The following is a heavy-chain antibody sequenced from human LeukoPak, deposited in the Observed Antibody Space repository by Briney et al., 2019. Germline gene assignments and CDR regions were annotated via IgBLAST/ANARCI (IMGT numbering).Heavy chain of an antibody. CDR3: ARVPPSAHQLLSSDY. Sequence: ASVKVPCKASGYTFTNYGISWVRQTPGQGLEWMAWISANNGETRYAQNLQGRLTMTTDTSTSTAYMELRSLRPDDTAVYYCARVPPSAHQLLSSDYWGQGTQVTVSS. J-gene: IGHJ4*02. D-gene: IGHD2-2*01. CDR2: ISANNGET. CDR1: GYTFTNYG. V-gene: IGHV1-18*04.